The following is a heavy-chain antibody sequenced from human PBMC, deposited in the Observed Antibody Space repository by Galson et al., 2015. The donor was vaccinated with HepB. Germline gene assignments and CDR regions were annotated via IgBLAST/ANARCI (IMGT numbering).Heavy chain of an antibody. CDR1: KSKSDDHA. CDR3: TKAAIVMAPPYYMDV. J-gene: IGHJ6*03. Sequence: SLRLSCAATKSKSDDHATHWAQKVPGKSLQWVSGISWGSRNIGHSDSVQGRFTISRDNAKDSLYLRMNSLTTEDTALYYCTKAAIVMAPPYYMDVWGKGTTVTVSS. CDR2: ISWGSRNI. D-gene: IGHD3-22*01. V-gene: IGHV3-9*02.